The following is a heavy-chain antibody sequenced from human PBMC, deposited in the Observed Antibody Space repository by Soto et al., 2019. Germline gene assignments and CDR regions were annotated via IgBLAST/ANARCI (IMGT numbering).Heavy chain of an antibody. Sequence: SVKVSCKASGFTLTSADVQWVRQTRGQRLEWIGWIVGGSGSTNYAQQFQGRLAITRDMSTSTVYMELSSLRSEDTAVYYCAAEWSNRPFDFWGQGTLGTVAS. CDR3: AAEWSNRPFDF. CDR2: IVGGSGST. J-gene: IGHJ4*02. CDR1: GFTLTSAD. D-gene: IGHD3-3*01. V-gene: IGHV1-58*01.